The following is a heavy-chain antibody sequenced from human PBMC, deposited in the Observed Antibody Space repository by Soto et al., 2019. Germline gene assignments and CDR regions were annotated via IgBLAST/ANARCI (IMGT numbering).Heavy chain of an antibody. CDR2: ISSSSSYI. Sequence: GRSLRLSCAASGFTFSSYSMNWVRQAPGKGLEWVSSISSSSSYIYYADSVKGRFTISRDNAKNSLYLQMNSLRAEDTVVFYCERVDPPGDTAMVIAAFDIWGQGTMVTVSS. CDR3: ERVDPPGDTAMVIAAFDI. CDR1: GFTFSSYS. J-gene: IGHJ3*02. D-gene: IGHD5-18*01. V-gene: IGHV3-21*01.